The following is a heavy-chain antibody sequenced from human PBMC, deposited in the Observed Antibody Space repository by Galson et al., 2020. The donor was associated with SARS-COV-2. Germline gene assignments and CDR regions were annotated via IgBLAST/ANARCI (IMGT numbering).Heavy chain of an antibody. J-gene: IGHJ4*02. CDR1: GGSISSSSYY. CDR3: ARARQLGYCTNGVCYTQSIYFDY. D-gene: IGHD2-8*01. V-gene: IGHV4-39*07. Sequence: ETLSLTCTVSGGSISSSSYYWGWIRQPPGKGLEWIGSIYYSGSTYYNPSLKSRVTISVDTSKNQFSLKLSSVTAADTAVYYCARARQLGYCTNGVCYTQSIYFDYWGQGTLVTVSS. CDR2: IYYSGST.